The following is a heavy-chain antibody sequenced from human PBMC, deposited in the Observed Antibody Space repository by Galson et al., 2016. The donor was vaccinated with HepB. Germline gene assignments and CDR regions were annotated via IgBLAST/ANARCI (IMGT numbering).Heavy chain of an antibody. V-gene: IGHV3-15*01. D-gene: IGHD5-24*01. Sequence: SLRLSCAASGFSLNNAWMSWIRQAPGKGLEWVGRIKSKSDGGTTDYGATVKGRFSISRDESKNTLYLQMNSLQTEDTAVYYCHLQAPDSWDQGTLVTVSS. CDR2: IKSKSDGGTT. CDR3: HLQAPDS. J-gene: IGHJ4*02. CDR1: GFSLNNAW.